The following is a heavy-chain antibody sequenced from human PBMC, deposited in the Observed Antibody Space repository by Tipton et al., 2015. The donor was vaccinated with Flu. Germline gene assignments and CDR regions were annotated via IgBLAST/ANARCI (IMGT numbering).Heavy chain of an antibody. CDR1: GGSFSGHY. Sequence: TLSLTCAVYGGSFSGHYWTWIRQSPGKGLEWIGEINHTGSANCNPSLKSRVTISVDRSKNQFSLKVFSVTAADTAVYYCARRDYSNYVSDPKSWFDPWGQGILVTVSS. V-gene: IGHV4-34*01. D-gene: IGHD4-11*01. CDR2: INHTGSA. CDR3: ARRDYSNYVSDPKSWFDP. J-gene: IGHJ5*02.